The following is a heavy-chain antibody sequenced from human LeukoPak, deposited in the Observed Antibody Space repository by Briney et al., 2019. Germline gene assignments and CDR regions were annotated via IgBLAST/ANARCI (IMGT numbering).Heavy chain of an antibody. D-gene: IGHD2-21*02. J-gene: IGHJ1*01. CDR2: INHSGST. V-gene: IGHV4-34*01. CDR3: ARGVTLQD. Sequence: SETLSLTCGVYGGSLSVYYWSWIRQSPGKGLEWIGEINHSGSTNYNPSLKSRVTISVDTSKNQFSLKLSSVTAADTAVYYCARGVTLQDWGQGTLVTVSS. CDR1: GGSLSVYY.